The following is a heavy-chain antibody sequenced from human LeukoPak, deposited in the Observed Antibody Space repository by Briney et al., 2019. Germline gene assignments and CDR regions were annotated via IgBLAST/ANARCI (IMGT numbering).Heavy chain of an antibody. J-gene: IGHJ4*02. CDR1: GFTFSDYW. Sequence: QPGGSLRLSCAASGFTFSDYWMSWVRQAPGKGLEWVANIRQDESEKYYVDSVKGRFTISRDNAKKSVYLQMNSLTAEDTAVYYCAREGTAAMGWDYWGQETLVTVSS. D-gene: IGHD2-2*01. CDR3: AREGTAAMGWDY. V-gene: IGHV3-7*01. CDR2: IRQDESEK.